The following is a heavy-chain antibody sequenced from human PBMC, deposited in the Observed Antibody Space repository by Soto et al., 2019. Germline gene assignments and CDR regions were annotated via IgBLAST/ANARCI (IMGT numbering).Heavy chain of an antibody. CDR1: GGSISSYN. D-gene: IGHD4-17*01. V-gene: IGHV4-59*01. J-gene: IGHJ6*03. Sequence: SETLSLTCTVSGGSISSYNWSGSRQPPGEGLEWIEYIYYSGSTNYNPSLQSRVTISVDTSKNQFSLKLSSVTAADTAVYYCARDRVYGDYNYYYMDVWGKGTTVTVSS. CDR3: ARDRVYGDYNYYYMDV. CDR2: IYYSGST.